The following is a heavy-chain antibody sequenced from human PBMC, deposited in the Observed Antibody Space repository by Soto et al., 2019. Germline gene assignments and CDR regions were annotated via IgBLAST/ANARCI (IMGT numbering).Heavy chain of an antibody. V-gene: IGHV4-59*01. CDR1: GGSISSYY. J-gene: IGHJ3*02. D-gene: IGHD3-10*01. CDR3: AREYGSGSGEGAFDI. CDR2: IYYSGST. Sequence: SETLSLTCTVSGGSISSYYWSWIRQPPGKGLEWIGYIYYSGSTNYNPSLKSRVTISVDTSKNQFSLKLSSVTAADTAVYYCAREYGSGSGEGAFDIWGQGTMVTVSS.